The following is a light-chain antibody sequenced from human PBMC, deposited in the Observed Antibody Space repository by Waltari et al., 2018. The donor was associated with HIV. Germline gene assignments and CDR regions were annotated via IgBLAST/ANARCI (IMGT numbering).Light chain of an antibody. Sequence: SYVLTQPASVSAAPGQTARFTCGGDNIGSYTVHWYQQKQGQAPVLVVFDDDDRPSGIPERFSGSNSGNTATLTISRLEVGDEADYFCQVWDSVSDLVIFGGGTKLTVL. CDR3: QVWDSVSDLVI. V-gene: IGLV3-21*02. CDR1: NIGSYT. CDR2: DDD. J-gene: IGLJ2*01.